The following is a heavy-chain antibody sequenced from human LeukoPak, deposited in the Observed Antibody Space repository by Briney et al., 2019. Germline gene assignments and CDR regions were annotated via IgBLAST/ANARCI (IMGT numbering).Heavy chain of an antibody. V-gene: IGHV1-69*05. J-gene: IGHJ4*02. D-gene: IGHD3-9*01. CDR1: VGTFSSYA. Sequence: ASVKVSCMASVGTFSSYAISWVRQAPGQGLEWMGVIIPIIGTANYAQKFQGRVTITTDKSTSTAYMELSSLRSEDTTVYYCARSELDDILTGYLYYFDYWGQGTLVTVSS. CDR3: ARSELDDILTGYLYYFDY. CDR2: IIPIIGTA.